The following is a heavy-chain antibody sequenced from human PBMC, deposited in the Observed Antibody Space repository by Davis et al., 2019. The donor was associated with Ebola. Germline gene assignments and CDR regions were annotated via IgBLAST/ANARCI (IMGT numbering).Heavy chain of an antibody. CDR1: GGGFSDYT. D-gene: IGHD3-22*01. V-gene: IGHV1-69*04. CDR2: ILPALNIV. Sequence: AASVKVSCKASGGGFSDYTISWVRQAPGQGLEWMGRILPALNIVTYAQKFQDRLTITADRSTNTAYMDLSSLKSEDTATYFCAREQIEEIDYWGQGTLVTVSS. CDR3: AREQIEEIDY. J-gene: IGHJ4*02.